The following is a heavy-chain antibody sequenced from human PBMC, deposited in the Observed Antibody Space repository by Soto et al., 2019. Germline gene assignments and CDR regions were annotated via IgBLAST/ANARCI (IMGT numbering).Heavy chain of an antibody. CDR3: ARGVVDTNVVFKWFDP. Sequence: SVKVSCKASGITYSSHVISWVRQAPGQGLEWMGGIIPLFGIPNYAQKFQGRLTITADKSTSTAYMELSSLRSEDTAVYYCARGVVDTNVVFKWFDPWGQGTLVTVSS. CDR1: GITYSSHV. D-gene: IGHD2-15*01. CDR2: IIPLFGIP. J-gene: IGHJ5*02. V-gene: IGHV1-69*10.